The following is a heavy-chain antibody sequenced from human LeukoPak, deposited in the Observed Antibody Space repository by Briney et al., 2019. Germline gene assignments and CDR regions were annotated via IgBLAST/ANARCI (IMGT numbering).Heavy chain of an antibody. CDR3: ARVDDAFDI. CDR2: ISSGSSSI. CDR1: GFTFSLYT. V-gene: IGHV3-21*01. J-gene: IGHJ3*02. Sequence: GGSLRLSCAASGFTFSLYTMHWVRQAPGKGLEWVSSISSGSSSIYYADSVKGRFTISRDNAKNSLYLQMNSLRAEDTAVYYCARVDDAFDIWGQGTMVTVSS.